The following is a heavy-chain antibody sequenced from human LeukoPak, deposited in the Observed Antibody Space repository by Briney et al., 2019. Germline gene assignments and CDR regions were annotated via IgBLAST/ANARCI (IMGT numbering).Heavy chain of an antibody. Sequence: SETLSLTCAVSGGSISSYYWSWIWQSPGRGLEYIGHIYYNGRTDYNPSLKSRVTISVDTSRNQFSLKLNSVTAADTAVYFCARWYCSRGTCYYLDYWGQGTLVTVSS. CDR2: IYYNGRT. CDR3: ARWYCSRGTCYYLDY. D-gene: IGHD2-2*01. J-gene: IGHJ4*02. CDR1: GGSISSYY. V-gene: IGHV4-59*01.